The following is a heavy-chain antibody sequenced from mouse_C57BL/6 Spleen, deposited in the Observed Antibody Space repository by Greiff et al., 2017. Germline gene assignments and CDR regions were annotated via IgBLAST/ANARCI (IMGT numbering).Heavy chain of an antibody. CDR2: IDPEDGET. D-gene: IGHD2-5*01. CDR3: ASYYSNDRYAMDY. J-gene: IGHJ4*01. CDR1: GFNIKDYY. V-gene: IGHV14-2*01. Sequence: EVQLQQSGAELVKPGASVKLSCTASGFNIKDYYMHWVKQRPEQGLEWIGRIDPEDGETKYAPKFQGKATITADATSNTAYLQLSSLTSEDTAVYYCASYYSNDRYAMDYWGQGTSVTVSS.